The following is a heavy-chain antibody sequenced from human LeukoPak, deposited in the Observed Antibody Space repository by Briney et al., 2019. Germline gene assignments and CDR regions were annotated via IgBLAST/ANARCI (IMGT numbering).Heavy chain of an antibody. CDR2: INPSGGST. J-gene: IGHJ4*02. CDR3: ARDGLTDYDFWSGYLDY. V-gene: IGHV1-46*01. Sequence: EASVKVSCKAPGYTFTSYYMHWVRQAPGQGLEWMGIINPSGGSTSYAQKFQGRVTMTRDTSTSTVYMELSSLRSEDTAVYYCARDGLTDYDFWSGYLDYWGQGTLVTVSS. D-gene: IGHD3-3*01. CDR1: GYTFTSYY.